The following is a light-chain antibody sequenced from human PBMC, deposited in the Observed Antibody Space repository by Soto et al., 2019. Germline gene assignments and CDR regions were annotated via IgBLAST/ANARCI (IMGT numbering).Light chain of an antibody. CDR2: DAS. CDR1: QSVRNSL. Sequence: EIALTQCPGPLSLSPGARATPSCSASQSVRNSLLAWYQQKPGQPPRLLIYDASTRATATPERFSGSGSGTDFTLTISRLEPEDFAVYYCHQYDTIVQTFGQGTKVDIK. CDR3: HQYDTIVQT. V-gene: IGKV3-20*01. J-gene: IGKJ1*01.